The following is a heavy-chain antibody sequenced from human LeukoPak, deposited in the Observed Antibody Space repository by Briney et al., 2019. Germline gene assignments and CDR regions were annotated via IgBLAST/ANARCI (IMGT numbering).Heavy chain of an antibody. CDR3: AKDRPNYYGSNGHYYRRDGDY. D-gene: IGHD3-22*01. CDR1: GFTFSIYA. V-gene: IGHV3-23*01. Sequence: GGSLRLSCAASGFTFSIYAMSWVRQAPGKELQWVSSITSSGDGTYYADSVKGRFTISRDNSENMLYLQMNSLRVEDTAVYFCAKDRPNYYGSNGHYYRRDGDYWGQGTLVTVSS. J-gene: IGHJ4*02. CDR2: ITSSGDGT.